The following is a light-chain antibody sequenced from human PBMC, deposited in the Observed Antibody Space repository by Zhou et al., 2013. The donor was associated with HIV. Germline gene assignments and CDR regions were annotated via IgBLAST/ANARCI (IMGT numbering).Light chain of an antibody. CDR2: AAS. CDR3: QQYNTYSPWA. V-gene: IGKV1-39*01. Sequence: DIQMTQSPSSLSASVGDRVTITCRASQSISSYLNWYQQKPGKAPKLLIYAASSLQSGVPSRFSGSGSGTDFTLTISSLQPEDFATYYCQQYNTYSPWAFGQ. CDR1: QSISSY. J-gene: IGKJ1*01.